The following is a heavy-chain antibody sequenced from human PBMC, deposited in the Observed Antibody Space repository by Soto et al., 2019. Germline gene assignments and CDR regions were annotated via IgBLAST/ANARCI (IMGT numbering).Heavy chain of an antibody. CDR1: GGTFSSYA. CDR3: ARDPTHCSGGSCPWIDAFDI. D-gene: IGHD2-15*01. V-gene: IGHV1-69*13. CDR2: IIPIFGTA. J-gene: IGHJ3*02. Sequence: ASVKVSCKASGGTFSSYAISWVRQAPGQGLEWMGGIIPIFGTANYTQKFQGRVTITADESTSTAYMELSSLRSEDTAVYYCARDPTHCSGGSCPWIDAFDIWGQGTMVT.